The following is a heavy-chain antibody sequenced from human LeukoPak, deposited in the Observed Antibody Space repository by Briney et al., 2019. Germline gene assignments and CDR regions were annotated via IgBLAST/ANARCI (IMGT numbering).Heavy chain of an antibody. D-gene: IGHD3-10*01. CDR3: ARVGSDYYGSGSYLHYMDV. V-gene: IGHV4-38-2*02. CDR2: IYHSGIT. CDR1: GYSISSGYY. Sequence: SETLSLTCTVSGYSISSGYYWGWIRQPPGKGLEWIGSIYHSGITYYNPSLKSRVIISVDTSKNQFSLKLSSVTAADTAVYYCARVGSDYYGSGSYLHYMDVWGKGTTVTVSS. J-gene: IGHJ6*03.